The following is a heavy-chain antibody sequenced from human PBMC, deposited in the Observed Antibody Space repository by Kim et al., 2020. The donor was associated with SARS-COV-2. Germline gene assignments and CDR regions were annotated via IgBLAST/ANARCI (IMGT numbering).Heavy chain of an antibody. D-gene: IGHD3-3*01. Sequence: SETLSLTCTVSGGSISSYYWSWIRQPPGKGLEWIGYIYYSGSTNYNPSLKSRVTISVDTSKNQFSLKLSSVTAADTAVYYCARHKGGTYYDFWSGYPHAFDIWGQGTMVTVSS. CDR1: GGSISSYY. J-gene: IGHJ3*02. CDR3: ARHKGGTYYDFWSGYPHAFDI. CDR2: IYYSGST. V-gene: IGHV4-59*08.